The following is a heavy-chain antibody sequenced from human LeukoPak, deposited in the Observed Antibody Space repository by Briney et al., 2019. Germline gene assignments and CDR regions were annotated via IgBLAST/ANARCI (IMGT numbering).Heavy chain of an antibody. V-gene: IGHV3-9*01. CDR1: GFTFDDYA. D-gene: IGHD3-22*01. CDR2: ISWNSGSI. Sequence: PGGSLRLSCAASGFTFDDYAMHWVRQAPGKGLEWVSGISWNSGSIGYADSVKGRFTISRDNSKNTLYLQMNSLRAEDTAVYYCAKGGPYYYDSSGSFDYWGQGTLVTVSS. J-gene: IGHJ4*02. CDR3: AKGGPYYYDSSGSFDY.